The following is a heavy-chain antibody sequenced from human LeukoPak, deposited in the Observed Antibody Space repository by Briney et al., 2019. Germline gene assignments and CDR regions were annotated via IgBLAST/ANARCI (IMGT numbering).Heavy chain of an antibody. CDR2: IYTSGST. J-gene: IGHJ3*02. CDR3: ASRSYAAFDI. CDR1: GGSISSGSYN. V-gene: IGHV4-61*02. D-gene: IGHD1-26*01. Sequence: PSETLSLTCTGSGGSISSGSYNWSWIRQPAGKGLEWIGRIYTSGSTNYNPSLKSRVTISVDTSKNQFSLKLSSVTAADTAVYYCASRSYAAFDIWGQGTMVTASS.